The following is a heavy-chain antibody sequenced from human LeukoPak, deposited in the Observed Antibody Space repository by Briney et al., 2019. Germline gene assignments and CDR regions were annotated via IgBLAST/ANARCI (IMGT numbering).Heavy chain of an antibody. Sequence: GASVKVSCKASGGTFSSYAISWLRQAPGQGLEWMGGIIPIFGTANYAQKFQGRVTITADESTSTAYMELSSLRSEDTAVYYCASAGHGSGSYYYYYYMDVCGKGTTVTVSS. D-gene: IGHD3-10*01. CDR1: GGTFSSYA. CDR3: ASAGHGSGSYYYYYYMDV. CDR2: IIPIFGTA. V-gene: IGHV1-69*13. J-gene: IGHJ6*03.